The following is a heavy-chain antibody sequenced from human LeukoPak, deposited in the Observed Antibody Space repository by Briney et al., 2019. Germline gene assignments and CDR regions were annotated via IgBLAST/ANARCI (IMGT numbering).Heavy chain of an antibody. CDR2: INHSGST. D-gene: IGHD3-10*01. CDR1: GGSFSGYY. CDR3: ARYGSGSYIFPYGMDV. Sequence: SETLSLTCAVYGGSFSGYYWSWIRQPPGKGLEWIGEINHSGSTNYNPSLKSRVTISVDTSKNQFSLKLSSVTAADTAVYYCARYGSGSYIFPYGMDVWGQGTTVTVSS. J-gene: IGHJ6*02. V-gene: IGHV4-34*01.